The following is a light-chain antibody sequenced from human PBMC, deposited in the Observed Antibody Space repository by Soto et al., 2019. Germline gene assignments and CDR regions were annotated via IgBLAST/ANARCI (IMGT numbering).Light chain of an antibody. Sequence: QSALTQPASVSGSPGQSIAISCTGTNSDVGAHNYVSWYQQHPGKDPKLLIYDVGNRPSGVSNRFSGSKSGNTASLTISGLQAEDEADYYCTSYTVTSTLVIFGGGTKLTVL. V-gene: IGLV2-14*03. CDR2: DVG. J-gene: IGLJ2*01. CDR3: TSYTVTSTLVI. CDR1: NSDVGAHNY.